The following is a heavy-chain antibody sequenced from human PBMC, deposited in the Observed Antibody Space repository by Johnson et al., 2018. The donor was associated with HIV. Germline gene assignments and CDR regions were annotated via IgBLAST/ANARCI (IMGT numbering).Heavy chain of an antibody. CDR1: AFTFRSYS. CDR2: ISYDGSNK. CDR3: ARVQWLILDAFDI. D-gene: IGHD6-19*01. J-gene: IGHJ3*02. Sequence: MQLVESGGGVVQPGRSLRLSCAASAFTFRSYSMHWVRQAPGKGLEWVAVISYDGSNKYYAASVKGRFTISRDNSKNTLYLQMNSLRAEDTAVYYCARVQWLILDAFDIWGQGTMVTVSS. V-gene: IGHV3-30-3*01.